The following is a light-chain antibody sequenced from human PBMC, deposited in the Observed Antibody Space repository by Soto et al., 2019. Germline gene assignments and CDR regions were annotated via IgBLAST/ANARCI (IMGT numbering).Light chain of an antibody. Sequence: EIVMTQSPATLSVSPGERATLSRRASQSVGSNLAWYQQKPGQAPRLLIYGASTRATGIPARFSGSGSGTEFTLTISSLQSEDFAIYFCQQYNNWPPDRTFGQGTKVEIK. CDR3: QQYNNWPPDRT. J-gene: IGKJ1*01. V-gene: IGKV3-15*01. CDR2: GAS. CDR1: QSVGSN.